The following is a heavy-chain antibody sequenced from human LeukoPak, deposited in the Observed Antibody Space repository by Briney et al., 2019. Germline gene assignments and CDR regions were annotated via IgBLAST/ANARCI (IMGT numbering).Heavy chain of an antibody. Sequence: PSETLSLTCAVSGYSIGSGYYWGWIRQPPGKGLEWIGSIYHSGSTYYNPSLKSRVTILVDTSKNQFSLKLSSVTAADTAVYYCARRGNWNDFDYWGQGTLVTVSS. J-gene: IGHJ4*02. CDR3: ARRGNWNDFDY. D-gene: IGHD1-20*01. CDR1: GYSIGSGYY. CDR2: IYHSGST. V-gene: IGHV4-38-2*01.